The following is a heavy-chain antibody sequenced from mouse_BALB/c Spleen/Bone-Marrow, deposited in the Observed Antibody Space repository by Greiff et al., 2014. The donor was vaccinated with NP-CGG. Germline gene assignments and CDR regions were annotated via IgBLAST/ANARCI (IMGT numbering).Heavy chain of an antibody. Sequence: VQLKESGPSLVKPSQTLSLTCSVPGDSITSGYWNWIRKFPGNKLEYMGYISYSGSTYYNPSLKSRISITRDTSKNQYYLQLNSVPTEDTATYYCAGGGGSSYNYAMDYWGQGTSVTVSS. CDR1: GDSITSGY. D-gene: IGHD1-1*01. CDR2: ISYSGST. V-gene: IGHV3-8*02. CDR3: AGGGGSSYNYAMDY. J-gene: IGHJ4*01.